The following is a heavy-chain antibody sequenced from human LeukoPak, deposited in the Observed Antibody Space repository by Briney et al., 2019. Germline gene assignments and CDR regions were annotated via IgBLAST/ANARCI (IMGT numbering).Heavy chain of an antibody. D-gene: IGHD3-16*01. V-gene: IGHV1-69*04. J-gene: IGHJ4*02. CDR3: AREGGRNVPGY. CDR2: IIPILGIA. Sequence: SVKVSCKASGGTFSSYAISWVRQAPGQGLEWMGRIIPILGIANYAQKFQGRVTITADKSTSTAYMELSSLRSEDTAVYYCAREGGRNVPGYWGQGTLVTVSS. CDR1: GGTFSSYA.